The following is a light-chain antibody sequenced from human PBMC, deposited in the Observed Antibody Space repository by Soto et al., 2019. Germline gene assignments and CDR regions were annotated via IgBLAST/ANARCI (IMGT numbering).Light chain of an antibody. CDR2: DAS. V-gene: IGKV1-5*01. J-gene: IGKJ1*01. CDR1: HNIYSW. CDR3: QQNNYYRT. Sequence: GDRFTITCPASHNIYSWLAWYQQKPEEAPRLMIHDASSLESGLPASFSGSGSGTEFTLSISSLQPDDFATYYCQQNNYYRTFGQGTKVDI.